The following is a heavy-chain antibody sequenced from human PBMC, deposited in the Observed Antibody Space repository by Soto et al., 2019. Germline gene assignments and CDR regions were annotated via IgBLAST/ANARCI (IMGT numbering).Heavy chain of an antibody. V-gene: IGHV3-49*04. CDR3: TRAYYDFWSGYYPGGNWFDP. Sequence: PGGSLRLSCTASGFTFGDYAMSWVRQAPGKGLEWVGFIRSKAYGGTTEYAASVKGRFTISRDDSKSIAYLQMNSLKTEDTAVYYCTRAYYDFWSGYYPGGNWFDPWGQGALVTVPQ. D-gene: IGHD3-3*01. J-gene: IGHJ5*02. CDR1: GFTFGDYA. CDR2: IRSKAYGGTT.